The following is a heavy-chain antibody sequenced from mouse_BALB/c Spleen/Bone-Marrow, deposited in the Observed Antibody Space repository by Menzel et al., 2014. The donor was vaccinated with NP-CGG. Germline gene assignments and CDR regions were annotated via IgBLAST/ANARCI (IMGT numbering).Heavy chain of an antibody. V-gene: IGHV5-9-4*01. CDR3: AREGLPPYYYAMDY. Sequence: EVHLVESGGGLVKPGGSLKLSCAASGFTFSSYAMSWVRQSPEKRLEWVAEISSGGSYTKYPDTVTGRFTISRDNAKNTLYLEMSSLRSEDTAMYYCAREGLPPYYYAMDYWGQGTSVTVSS. D-gene: IGHD2-2*01. CDR1: GFTFSSYA. CDR2: ISSGGSYT. J-gene: IGHJ4*01.